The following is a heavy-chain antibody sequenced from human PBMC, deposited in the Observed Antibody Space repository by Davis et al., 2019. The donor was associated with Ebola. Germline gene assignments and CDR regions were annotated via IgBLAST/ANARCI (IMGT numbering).Heavy chain of an antibody. V-gene: IGHV1-69*13. J-gene: IGHJ4*02. CDR1: GGTFSSYA. D-gene: IGHD3-22*01. Sequence: SVKVSCKASGGTFSSYAISWVRQAPGQGLEWVGGIIPIFDTATYAHNFQDRVTITADELTSTAFMELSSLTSEDTAVYYCARDRYSDGSGYFFEQSHWGQGTLVTVSS. CDR2: IIPIFDTA. CDR3: ARDRYSDGSGYFFEQSH.